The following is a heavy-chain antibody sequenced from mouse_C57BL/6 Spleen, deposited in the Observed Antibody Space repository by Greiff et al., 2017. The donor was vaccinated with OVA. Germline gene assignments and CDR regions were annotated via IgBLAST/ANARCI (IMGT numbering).Heavy chain of an antibody. Sequence: EVQGVESGEGLVKPGGSLKLSCAASGFTFSSYAMSWVRQTPEKRLEWVAYISSGGDYIYYADTVKGRFTISRDNARNTLYLQMSSLKSEDTAMYYCTRDDGKYAMDYWGQGTSVTVSS. V-gene: IGHV5-9-1*02. D-gene: IGHD2-3*01. CDR1: GFTFSSYA. CDR2: ISSGGDYI. J-gene: IGHJ4*01. CDR3: TRDDGKYAMDY.